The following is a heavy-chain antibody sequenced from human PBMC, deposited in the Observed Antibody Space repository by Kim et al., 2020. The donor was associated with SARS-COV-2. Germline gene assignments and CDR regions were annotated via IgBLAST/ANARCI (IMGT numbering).Heavy chain of an antibody. J-gene: IGHJ6*03. Sequence: SETLSLTCAVYGGSFSGYYWSWIRQPPGKGLEWIGEINHSGSTNYNPSLKSRVTISVDTSKNQFSLKLSSVTAADTAVYYCARGIAAARVNYYYMDVWG. V-gene: IGHV4-34*01. CDR1: GGSFSGYY. D-gene: IGHD6-13*01. CDR3: ARGIAAARVNYYYMDV. CDR2: INHSGST.